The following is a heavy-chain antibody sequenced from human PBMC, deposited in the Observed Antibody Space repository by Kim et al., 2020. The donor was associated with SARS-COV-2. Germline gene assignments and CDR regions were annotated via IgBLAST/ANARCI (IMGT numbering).Heavy chain of an antibody. V-gene: IGHV4-39*01. CDR3: ARQFTYSIANY. Sequence: SETLSLTCTVSGGSINSSSYYWGWIRQPPGKGLEWIGSISYSGSTYYNPSLKSRATISVDTPKNQLSLKLSSVTAADTAVYYCARQFTYSIANYWGQGTLVTVSS. CDR1: GGSINSSSYY. D-gene: IGHD1-26*01. CDR2: ISYSGST. J-gene: IGHJ4*02.